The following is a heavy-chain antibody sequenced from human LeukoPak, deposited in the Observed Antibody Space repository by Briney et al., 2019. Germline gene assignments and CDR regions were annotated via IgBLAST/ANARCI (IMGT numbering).Heavy chain of an antibody. D-gene: IGHD1-14*01. J-gene: IGHJ4*02. CDR3: TRGDPEY. V-gene: IGHV3-11*06. Sequence: GRFTISRDNAKNSLFLQMNSLRDEDTAVYYCTRGDPEYWGQGTLVTVSS.